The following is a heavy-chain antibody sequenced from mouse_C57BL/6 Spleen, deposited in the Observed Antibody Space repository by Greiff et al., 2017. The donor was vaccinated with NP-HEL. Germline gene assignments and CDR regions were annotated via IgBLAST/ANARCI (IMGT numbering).Heavy chain of an antibody. V-gene: IGHV1-59*01. CDR3: ARRITTVVATDY. J-gene: IGHJ2*01. CDR1: GYTFTSYW. CDR2: IDPSDSYT. D-gene: IGHD1-1*01. Sequence: VQLQQPGAELVRPGTSVKLSCKASGYTFTSYWMHWVKQRPGQGLEWIGVIDPSDSYTNYNQKFKGKATLTVDTSSSTAYMQLSSLTSEDSAVYYCARRITTVVATDYWGQGTTLTVSS.